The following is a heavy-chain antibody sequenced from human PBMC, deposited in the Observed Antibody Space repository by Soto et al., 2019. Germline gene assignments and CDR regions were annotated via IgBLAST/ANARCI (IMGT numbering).Heavy chain of an antibody. CDR1: GGSISSVYYN. D-gene: IGHD7-27*01. CDR2: IYDSGST. V-gene: IGHV4-30-4*01. CDR3: ARGPAGDKVDY. J-gene: IGHJ4*02. Sequence: SETLSLTCTVSGGSISSVYYNWSWIRQPPGKGLEWMGHIYDSGSTYSNPSVESRASISVDTSKNQFSLKLTSVTDADTAVYYCARGPAGDKVDYWGQGTLVTVSS.